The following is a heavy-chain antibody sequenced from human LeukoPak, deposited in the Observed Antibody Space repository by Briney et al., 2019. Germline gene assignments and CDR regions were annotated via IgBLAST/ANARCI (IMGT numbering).Heavy chain of an antibody. CDR2: IYFGGTT. Sequence: PSDTLSHTCTVSGGSIIIRGYDWGWIRQSPGKGLEWIGSIYFGGTTNYNPSLRSRVTISVDTSKNQFSLKLSSVAAADTAVYYCASSYDTNFDDWGQGTLVTVSS. J-gene: IGHJ4*02. V-gene: IGHV4-39*07. CDR1: GGSIIIRGYD. CDR3: ASSYDTNFDD. D-gene: IGHD3-3*01.